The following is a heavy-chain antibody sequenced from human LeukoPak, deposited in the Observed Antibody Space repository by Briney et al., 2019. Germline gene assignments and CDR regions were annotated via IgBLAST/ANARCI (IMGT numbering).Heavy chain of an antibody. CDR3: ASIFGVVIDFDY. Sequence: PSETLSLTCTVSGGSISRGDYYWSWIRQPPGKGLEWIGYIYYSGSTYYNPSLKSRVTISVDTSKNQFSLKLSSVTAADTAVYYCASIFGVVIDFDYWGQGTLVTVSS. CDR1: GGSISRGDYY. CDR2: IYYSGST. D-gene: IGHD3-3*02. J-gene: IGHJ4*02. V-gene: IGHV4-30-4*08.